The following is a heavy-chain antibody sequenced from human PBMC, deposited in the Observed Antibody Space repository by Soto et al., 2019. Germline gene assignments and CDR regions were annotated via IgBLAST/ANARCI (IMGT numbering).Heavy chain of an antibody. CDR1: GFVFRTFR. CDR2: IRFDGSTA. Sequence: PGGSLRLSCEASGFVFRTFRMHWVRRAPGKGLEWLATIRFDGSTARYAESVRGRFKISRDNSMNTLYLQLDRLRVEDTAVYYCVRDRSNTDSLTGYLDTWGQGTPVTVSS. V-gene: IGHV3-33*01. D-gene: IGHD3-9*01. J-gene: IGHJ4*02. CDR3: VRDRSNTDSLTGYLDT.